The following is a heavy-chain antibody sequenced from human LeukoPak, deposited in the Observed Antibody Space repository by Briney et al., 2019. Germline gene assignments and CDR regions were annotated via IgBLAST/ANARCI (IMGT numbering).Heavy chain of an antibody. D-gene: IGHD3-10*01. Sequence: SETLSLTCTVSGGSISSSNYYRGWIRQPPGKGLEWIGSIYYSGSTYYNPSLKSRVTISVDTSKNQFSLKLSSVTAADTAVYYCARQIIYYYYMDVWGKGTTVTVSS. CDR2: IYYSGST. J-gene: IGHJ6*03. CDR1: GGSISSSNYY. CDR3: ARQIIYYYYMDV. V-gene: IGHV4-39*01.